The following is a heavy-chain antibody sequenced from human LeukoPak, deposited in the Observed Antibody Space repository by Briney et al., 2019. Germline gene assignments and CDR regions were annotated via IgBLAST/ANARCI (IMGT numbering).Heavy chain of an antibody. CDR1: GFTFSSYS. J-gene: IGHJ3*02. D-gene: IGHD2-15*01. CDR3: ARDTQDIVDI. CDR2: ISSSSTI. Sequence: PGGSLRLSCAASGFTFSSYSMNWVRQAPGKGLEWVSYISSSSTIYYADSVKGRFTISRDNAKNSLYLQMNSLRSEDTAVYYCARDTQDIVDIWGQGTMVTVSS. V-gene: IGHV3-48*01.